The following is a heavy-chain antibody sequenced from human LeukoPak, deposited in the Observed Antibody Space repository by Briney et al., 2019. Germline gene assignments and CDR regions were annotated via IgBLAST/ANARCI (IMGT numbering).Heavy chain of an antibody. J-gene: IGHJ5*02. CDR2: VSSDSHFI. CDR1: GFTFSTYS. D-gene: IGHD1-26*01. CDR3: ARDISGSEYNWFDP. V-gene: IGHV3-21*01. Sequence: GGSLRLSCAGTGFTFSTYSMNWVRQTPDKGLEWVSSVSSDSHFIFYADSVEGRFTISRDNAKNTLYLQMNSLRAEDTAVYYCARDISGSEYNWFDPWGQGTLVTVSS.